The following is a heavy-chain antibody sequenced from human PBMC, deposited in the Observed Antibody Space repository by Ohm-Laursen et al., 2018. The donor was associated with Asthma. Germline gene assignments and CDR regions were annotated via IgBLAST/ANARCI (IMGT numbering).Heavy chain of an antibody. CDR1: GFTFSSYG. J-gene: IGHJ4*02. Sequence: SLRLSCAASGFTFSSYGMHWVSQAPGKGLEWVAVIWYDGSNKYYADSVKGRFTISRDNSKNTLYLQMNSLRAEDTAVYYCARADYDSSGYYGYFDYWGQGTLVTVSS. CDR2: IWYDGSNK. D-gene: IGHD3-22*01. CDR3: ARADYDSSGYYGYFDY. V-gene: IGHV3-33*01.